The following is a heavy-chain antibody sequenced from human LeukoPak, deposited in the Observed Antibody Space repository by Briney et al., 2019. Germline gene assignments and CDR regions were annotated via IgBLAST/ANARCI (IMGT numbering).Heavy chain of an antibody. CDR2: IKQDGSEK. D-gene: IGHD3-9*01. Sequence: GGSLRLSCAASGFTFSSYWMSWVRQAPGKGLEWVANIKQDGSEKYYVDSMKGRFTISRDNAKNSLYLQMNSLRAEDTAVYYCARVGPDYDILTGYYGMYYFDYWGQGTLVTASS. CDR1: GFTFSSYW. CDR3: ARVGPDYDILTGYYGMYYFDY. V-gene: IGHV3-7*01. J-gene: IGHJ4*02.